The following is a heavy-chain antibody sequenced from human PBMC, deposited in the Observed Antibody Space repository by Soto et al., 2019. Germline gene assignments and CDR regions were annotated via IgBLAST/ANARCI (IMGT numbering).Heavy chain of an antibody. J-gene: IGHJ4*02. V-gene: IGHV3-53*01. Sequence: GGSLRLSCAASGFTVSSNYMSWVRQAPGKGLEWVSVVYSGGSTYYADSVKGRFTISRDNSKNTLYLQMNSLRAEDTAVYYCARGPPYYYDSSGYPRHYWGQGTLVTVSS. CDR3: ARGPPYYYDSSGYPRHY. D-gene: IGHD3-22*01. CDR2: VYSGGST. CDR1: GFTVSSNY.